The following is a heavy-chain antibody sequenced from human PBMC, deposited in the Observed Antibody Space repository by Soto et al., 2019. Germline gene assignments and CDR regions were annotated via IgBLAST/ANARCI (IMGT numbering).Heavy chain of an antibody. CDR1: GLTFSSYG. D-gene: IGHD3-10*02. Sequence: PGGSLRLSCAASGLTFSSYGMHWVRQAPGKGLEWVAVISYGGSNKYYADSVKGRFTISRDNSKNTLYLQMNSLRAEDTAVYYCAKDGAPAEWFLVRDYYYYGMDVWGQGTTVTVSS. J-gene: IGHJ6*02. CDR2: ISYGGSNK. V-gene: IGHV3-30*18. CDR3: AKDGAPAEWFLVRDYYYYGMDV.